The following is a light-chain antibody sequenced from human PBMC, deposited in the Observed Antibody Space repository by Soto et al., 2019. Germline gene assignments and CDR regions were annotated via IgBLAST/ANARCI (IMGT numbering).Light chain of an antibody. J-gene: IGKJ2*01. CDR2: WAS. CDR3: QQYYSTPVT. Sequence: DIVMTQSPDSLAVSLGERATINCKSSQSVLYSSNNKNYLAWYQQKPGQPPKLLISWASTRESGVPDRFSGSGSGTDFTLTISSLQTEDVAVYYCQQYYSTPVTFGQETKLQIK. V-gene: IGKV4-1*01. CDR1: QSVLYSSNNKNY.